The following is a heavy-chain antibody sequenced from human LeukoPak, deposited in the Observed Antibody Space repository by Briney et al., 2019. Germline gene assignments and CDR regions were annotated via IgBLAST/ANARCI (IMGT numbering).Heavy chain of an antibody. J-gene: IGHJ4*02. Sequence: GGSLRLSCAASGFTFSSYWMHWVRQAPGKGLVWVSRISSDGSSTSYADSVKGRFTISRDNAKNTLYLQMNSLRAEGTAVYYCARGRYYGSGSYYLYWGQGTLVTVSS. D-gene: IGHD3-10*01. CDR1: GFTFSSYW. CDR3: ARGRYYGSGSYYLY. CDR2: ISSDGSST. V-gene: IGHV3-74*01.